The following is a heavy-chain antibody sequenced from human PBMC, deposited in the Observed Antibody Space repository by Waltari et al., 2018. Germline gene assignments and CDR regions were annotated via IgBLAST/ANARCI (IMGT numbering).Heavy chain of an antibody. CDR1: GFTFVTYD. V-gene: IGHV3-21*02. Sequence: EDQLVESGGGLVKPGGSLRLSCTGSGFTFVTYDLNWVRQAPGWGPEWVSYISRSSSHKYIADSVKGRFTISRDNARNVLYLQLDSLRAEDTAVYYCARDDSELARTSGMDLWGQGTMVTVSS. CDR3: ARDDSELARTSGMDL. D-gene: IGHD1-7*01. CDR2: ISRSSSHK. J-gene: IGHJ6*02.